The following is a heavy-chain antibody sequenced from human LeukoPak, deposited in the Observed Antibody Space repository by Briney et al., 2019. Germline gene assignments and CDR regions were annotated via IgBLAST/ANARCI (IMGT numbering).Heavy chain of an antibody. D-gene: IGHD3-10*01. CDR1: GYTFTGYY. CDR3: ARDGRNYYGSGSYGGDAFDI. Sequence: ASVTVSCKASGYTFTGYYMHWVRQAPGQGLEGMGWISAYNGNTNYAQKLQGRVTMTTDTSTSTAYMELRSLRSDDTAVYYCARDGRNYYGSGSYGGDAFDIWGQGTMVTVSS. V-gene: IGHV1-18*04. CDR2: ISAYNGNT. J-gene: IGHJ3*02.